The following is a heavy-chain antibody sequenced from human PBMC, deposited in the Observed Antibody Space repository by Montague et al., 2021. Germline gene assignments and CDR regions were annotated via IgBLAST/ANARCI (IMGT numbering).Heavy chain of an antibody. CDR2: SWST. Sequence: SWSTNYNPSLKSRVTISVDTSKNQFSLKLSSVTAADTAVYYCARDIAVRGLFDYWGQGNLVTVSS. J-gene: IGHJ4*02. V-gene: IGHV4-61*02. D-gene: IGHD6-19*01. CDR3: ARDIAVRGLFDY.